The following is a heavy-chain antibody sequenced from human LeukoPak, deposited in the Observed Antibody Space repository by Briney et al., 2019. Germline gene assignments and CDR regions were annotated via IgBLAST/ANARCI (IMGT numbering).Heavy chain of an antibody. V-gene: IGHV4-61*01. D-gene: IGHD6-6*01. Sequence: SETLSLTCAVSGYSISSGYYWTWIRQPPGKGLEWIGYIYHSGSTNYNPSLKSRVTISLDTSRNQFSLRLSSVTAADTAVYFCAREYSTSSEGDYFDYWGQGSLVTVSS. CDR2: IYHSGST. J-gene: IGHJ4*02. CDR3: AREYSTSSEGDYFDY. CDR1: GYSISSGYY.